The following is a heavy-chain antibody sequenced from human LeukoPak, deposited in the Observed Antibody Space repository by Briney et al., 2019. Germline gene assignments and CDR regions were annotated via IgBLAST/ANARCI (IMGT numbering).Heavy chain of an antibody. D-gene: IGHD2/OR15-2a*01. V-gene: IGHV3-23*01. J-gene: IGHJ4*02. CDR2: ISGSGTYT. CDR3: TRQGIWAVGAHYFDD. Sequence: PGGSLRLSCEGSGFTFGRYVLSWVRQAPGKGLEWVSGISGSGTYTHYADSVKGRFTISRDNSNNTASLQMNSLRGEDTAVYYCTRQGIWAVGAHYFDDWGQGTQVTVS. CDR1: GFTFGRYV.